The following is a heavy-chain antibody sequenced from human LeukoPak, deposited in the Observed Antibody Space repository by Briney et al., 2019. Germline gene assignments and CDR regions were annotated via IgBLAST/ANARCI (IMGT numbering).Heavy chain of an antibody. J-gene: IGHJ3*02. V-gene: IGHV3-48*01. Sequence: PGGSLRLSCAASGFTFSTYSINWVRQAPGKGLEWVSYISSDSSTIYYADSLKGRFTISRDNAKNSLSLLMNSLRAEDTAVYYCARDLSPRGYTYGTPAFTFDIWGQGAMVTVSS. CDR3: ARDLSPRGYTYGTPAFTFDI. D-gene: IGHD5-18*01. CDR1: GFTFSTYS. CDR2: ISSDSSTI.